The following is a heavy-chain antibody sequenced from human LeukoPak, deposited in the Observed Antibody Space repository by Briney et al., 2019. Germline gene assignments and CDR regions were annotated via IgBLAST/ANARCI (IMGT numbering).Heavy chain of an antibody. Sequence: PSETLSLTCAVSGGSISSNHWWTWVRQPPGKGLEWIGEIYHSGSINHNPSLESRVTISVDKSKNQFSLRLSSVTAADTAVYYCARGPGDFDYWGQGTLVTVSS. CDR2: IYHSGSI. V-gene: IGHV4-4*02. CDR1: GGSISSNHW. J-gene: IGHJ4*02. CDR3: ARGPGDFDY.